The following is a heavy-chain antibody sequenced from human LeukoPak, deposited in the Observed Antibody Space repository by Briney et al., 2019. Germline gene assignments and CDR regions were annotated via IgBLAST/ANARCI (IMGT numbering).Heavy chain of an antibody. CDR1: GYTFTGYY. V-gene: IGHV1-2*02. Sequence: ASVKVSCKASGYTFTGYYMHWVRQAPGQGLEWMGWINPNSGGTNYAQKFQGRVTKTRDTSIRTAYMELSRLRSDDTAVYYCARPLYYYDSSGYYYLDYWGQGTLATVSS. CDR2: INPNSGGT. CDR3: ARPLYYYDSSGYYYLDY. J-gene: IGHJ4*02. D-gene: IGHD3-22*01.